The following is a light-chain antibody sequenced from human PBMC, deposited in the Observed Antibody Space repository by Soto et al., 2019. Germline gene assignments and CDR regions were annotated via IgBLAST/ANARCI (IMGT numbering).Light chain of an antibody. CDR2: GAS. V-gene: IGKV3-15*01. J-gene: IGKJ2*01. Sequence: EIVMTQSPATLSVSPGERATLSCRASQSVSSNLAWYQQKPGQAPRLLIYGASTRATGIPARFSGSGSETEFTLTISSLQSEDFAVYYCQQYNNWPRTFGQGTKLVIK. CDR1: QSVSSN. CDR3: QQYNNWPRT.